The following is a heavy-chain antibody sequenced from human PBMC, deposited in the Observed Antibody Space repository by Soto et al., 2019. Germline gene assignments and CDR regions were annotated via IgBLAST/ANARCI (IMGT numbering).Heavy chain of an antibody. D-gene: IGHD2-15*01. V-gene: IGHV3-48*03. Sequence: EEQLVESGGGLVQPGGSLRLSCAASGSTFSRYEMNWVRQAPGKGLEWVSYISGSSSMIYYADSVKGRFTISRDNAKNSLFLQMNSLRAEDTAVYYCARGMSTPGIDVWGQGTLVTVSS. J-gene: IGHJ4*02. CDR2: ISGSSSMI. CDR3: ARGMSTPGIDV. CDR1: GSTFSRYE.